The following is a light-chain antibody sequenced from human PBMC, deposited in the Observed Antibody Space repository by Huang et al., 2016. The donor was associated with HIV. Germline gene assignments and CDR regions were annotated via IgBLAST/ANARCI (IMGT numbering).Light chain of an antibody. CDR1: QDIRSY. J-gene: IGKJ2*01. CDR2: AAS. Sequence: IQLTQSPSSLSASVGDRVTITCRASQDIRSYLAWYQQRPEKAPKLLIYAASTLQSGVPSRFSGSGSGTDFSLTISSLQPEDYGTYYCQQLNTYPHTFGQGTKLEIK. CDR3: QQLNTYPHT. V-gene: IGKV1-9*01.